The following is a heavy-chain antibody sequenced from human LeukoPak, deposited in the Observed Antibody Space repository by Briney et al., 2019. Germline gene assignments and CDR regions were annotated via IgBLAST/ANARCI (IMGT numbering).Heavy chain of an antibody. V-gene: IGHV4-31*03. D-gene: IGHD5-24*01. CDR3: ARREMATIYYFDY. J-gene: IGHJ4*02. CDR1: GGSISSGGYY. Sequence: SETLSLTCTVSGGSISSGGYYWSWIRQHPGKSLEWIGYIYYSGSTYYNPSLKSRVTISVDTSKNQFSLKLSSVTAADTAVYYCARREMATIYYFDYWGQGTLVTVSS. CDR2: IYYSGST.